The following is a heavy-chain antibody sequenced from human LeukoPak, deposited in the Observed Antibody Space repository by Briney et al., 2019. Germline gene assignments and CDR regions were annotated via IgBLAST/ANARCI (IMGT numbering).Heavy chain of an antibody. J-gene: IGHJ4*02. D-gene: IGHD3-22*01. CDR3: AKEIYYDSSAFIDY. CDR1: GFTFSSYA. CDR2: ISSDGRDK. V-gene: IGHV3-30*01. Sequence: GGSLRLSCAASGFTFSSYAMHWVRQAPGKGLEWVAVISSDGRDKYYPDSVKGRFTISRDTSKNTLYLQMNSLRVEDTAVYYCAKEIYYDSSAFIDYWGQGTLVTVSS.